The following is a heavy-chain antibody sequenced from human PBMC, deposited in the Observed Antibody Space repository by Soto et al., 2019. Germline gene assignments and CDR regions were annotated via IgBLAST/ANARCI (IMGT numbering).Heavy chain of an antibody. D-gene: IGHD2-21*02. CDR3: ARPAYCGGDCYPFGWFGP. CDR1: GSSISSSSYY. V-gene: IGHV4-39*01. Sequence: LQLQESGPGLVKPSETLSLTCTVSGSSISSSSYYWGWIHQPPGKGLEWIGSIYYSGSTYYNPSLKSRVTISVDTSKNQFSLKLSSVTAADTAVYYCARPAYCGGDCYPFGWFGPWGQGTLVTVSS. J-gene: IGHJ5*02. CDR2: IYYSGST.